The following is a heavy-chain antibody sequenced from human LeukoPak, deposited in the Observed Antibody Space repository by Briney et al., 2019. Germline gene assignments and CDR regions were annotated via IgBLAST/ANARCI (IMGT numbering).Heavy chain of an antibody. CDR2: INAGNGNT. V-gene: IGHV1-3*01. CDR3: ARGPYYYYYMDV. Sequence: ASVKVSCKASGYTFTSYAMHWVRQAPGQRLEWMGWINAGNGNTKYSQKFRGRVTITRDTSASTAYMELSSLRSEDTAVYYCARGPYYYYYMDVWGKGTTVTVS. CDR1: GYTFTSYA. J-gene: IGHJ6*03.